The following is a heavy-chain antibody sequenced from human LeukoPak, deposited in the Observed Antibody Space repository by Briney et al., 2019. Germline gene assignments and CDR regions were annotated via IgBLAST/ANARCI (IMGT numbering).Heavy chain of an antibody. V-gene: IGHV3-23*01. CDR2: ISGSGGST. Sequence: GGSLRLSCAASGFTFSSYAMSWVRQAPGKGLEWVSAISGSGGSTYYADSVKGRFTISRDNSKNTLYLQMNSPRAEDTAIYYCAKSRGSYWVPEFDYWGQGTLVTVSS. CDR3: AKSRGSYWVPEFDY. D-gene: IGHD1-26*01. CDR1: GFTFSSYA. J-gene: IGHJ4*02.